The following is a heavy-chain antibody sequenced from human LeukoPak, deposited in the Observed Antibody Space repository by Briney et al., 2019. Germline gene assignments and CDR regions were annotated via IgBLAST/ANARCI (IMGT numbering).Heavy chain of an antibody. V-gene: IGHV3-7*02. CDR3: ARGKTSQNIVTRKTYNWFDP. Sequence: GGSLRLSCAASGFTFSSYWMTWVRQAPGKGLEWVASINQDQNEIHYVDSVRGRFTLSRDNAKNSLYLQMKSLRAEDTAVYYCARGKTSQNIVTRKTYNWFDPWGQGTLVTVSS. CDR2: INQDQNEI. D-gene: IGHD2/OR15-2a*01. J-gene: IGHJ5*02. CDR1: GFTFSSYW.